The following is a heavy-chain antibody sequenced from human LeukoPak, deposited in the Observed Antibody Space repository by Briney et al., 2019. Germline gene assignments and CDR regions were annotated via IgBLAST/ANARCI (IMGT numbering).Heavy chain of an antibody. J-gene: IGHJ4*02. V-gene: IGHV3-74*01. CDR2: INSDGSST. D-gene: IGHD6-6*01. CDR1: GFTFSSYW. CDR3: ARDKPSSIAARFDY. Sequence: GGSLRLSCAASGFTFSSYWMHWVRQAPGKVLVWVSRINSDGSSTSYADSVKGRFTISRDNAKNTLYLQMNSLRAEDTAVYYCARDKPSSIAARFDYWGQGTLVTVSS.